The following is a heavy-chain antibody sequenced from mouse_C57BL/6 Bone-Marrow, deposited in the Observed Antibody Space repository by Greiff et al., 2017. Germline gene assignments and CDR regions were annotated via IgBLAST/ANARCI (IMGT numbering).Heavy chain of an antibody. J-gene: IGHJ2*01. CDR3: TTLYYGNYDYFDY. CDR1: GFNIKDDY. V-gene: IGHV14-4*01. CDR2: INPDNGDT. Sequence: EVQLQESGAELVRPGASVKLSCTASGFNIKDDYMHWVKQRPEQGLEWIGWINPDNGDTEYASKFQGKATITADTSSNTAYLQLSSLTSEDTAVYYCTTLYYGNYDYFDYWGQGTTLTVSS. D-gene: IGHD2-1*01.